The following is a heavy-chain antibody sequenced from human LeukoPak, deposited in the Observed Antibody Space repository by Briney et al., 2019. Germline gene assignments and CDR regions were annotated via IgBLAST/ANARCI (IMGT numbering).Heavy chain of an antibody. D-gene: IGHD4-23*01. J-gene: IGHJ4*02. CDR3: ARSRWDY. CDR1: GFTFSNSS. CDR2: ISSSTSTI. V-gene: IGHV3-48*04. Sequence: GGSLRLSCVASGFTFSNSSMNWVRQDPGKGLEWVSYISSSTSTIYYADSVKGRFTISRDNAKDSLYLQMNSLRAEDTAVYYCARSRWDYWGQGTLVTVSS.